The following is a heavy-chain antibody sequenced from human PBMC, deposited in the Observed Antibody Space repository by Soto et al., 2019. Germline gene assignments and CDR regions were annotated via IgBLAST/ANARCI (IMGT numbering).Heavy chain of an antibody. CDR1: RFTFSDFY. J-gene: IGHJ4*02. CDR3: ARCLAARLEADSVDY. Sequence: QVQLVESGGGLVKPGGSLRLSCAASRFTFSDFYMAWIRQAPGKGLEWVSYISRSGDTIYYADSVKGRFTSSRDNAKNSLFLEMTNRRAEDTAMYYCARCLAARLEADSVDYWGQGTLVTVSS. CDR2: ISRSGDTI. V-gene: IGHV3-11*01. D-gene: IGHD6-6*01.